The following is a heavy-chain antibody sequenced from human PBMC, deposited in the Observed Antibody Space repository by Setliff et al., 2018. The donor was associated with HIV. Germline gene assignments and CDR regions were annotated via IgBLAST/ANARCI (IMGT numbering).Heavy chain of an antibody. V-gene: IGHV1-18*01. CDR3: AKCSEMLGTPATSSGYYCGWFDP. CDR2: ISAYNGHT. Sequence: GASVKVSCKASGYTFTSYGISWLRQAPGQGLEWMGWISAYNGHTNYTQKLQARVTMTTDTSTNTAYMDLRSLRSDETAVDYCAKCSEMLGTPATSSGYYCGWFDPWGQGTLVTVSS. D-gene: IGHD3-22*01. CDR1: GYTFTSYG. J-gene: IGHJ5*02.